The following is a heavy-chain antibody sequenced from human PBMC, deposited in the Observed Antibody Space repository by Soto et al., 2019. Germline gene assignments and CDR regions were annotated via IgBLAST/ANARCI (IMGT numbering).Heavy chain of an antibody. D-gene: IGHD2-2*01. V-gene: IGHV3-48*01. CDR3: ARDAYCSSNRCEFDY. Sequence: GGSLRLSCAASGFTFSRYSMNWVRQAPGKGLEWLSYISTSSGTIYYADSVKGRFTISRDNAKNSLYLQMNSLRAEDTAVYYCARDAYCSSNRCEFDYWGQGTLVTVSS. CDR1: GFTFSRYS. CDR2: ISTSSGTI. J-gene: IGHJ4*02.